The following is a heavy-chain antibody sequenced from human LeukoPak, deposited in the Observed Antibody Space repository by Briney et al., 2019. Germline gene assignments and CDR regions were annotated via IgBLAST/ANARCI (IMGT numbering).Heavy chain of an antibody. V-gene: IGHV4-4*07. Sequence: SETLSLTCSVSGGSINSYLWSWIRQPAGKGLEFIGRIYTTGMTNYNPSLKSRVSMSVDTSKNQFSLELRSVTAADTAVYFCARAGYTISSYRFDYWGQGALVTVSS. CDR3: ARAGYTISSYRFDY. J-gene: IGHJ4*02. CDR2: IYTTGMT. CDR1: GGSINSYL. D-gene: IGHD3-16*02.